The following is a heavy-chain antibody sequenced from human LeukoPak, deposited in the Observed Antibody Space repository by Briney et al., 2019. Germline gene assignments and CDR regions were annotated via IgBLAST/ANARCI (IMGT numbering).Heavy chain of an antibody. CDR1: GGSISSSNW. V-gene: IGHV4-4*02. CDR2: IYHSGST. CDR3: ARDPVICSSTSCYTSWFGP. Sequence: SGTLSLTCAVSGGSISSSNWWSWVRQPPGKGLEWIGEIYHSGSTNYNPSLKSRVTISVDKSKNQFSLKLSSVTAADTAVYYCARDPVICSSTSCYTSWFGPWGQGTLVTVSS. D-gene: IGHD2-2*02. J-gene: IGHJ5*02.